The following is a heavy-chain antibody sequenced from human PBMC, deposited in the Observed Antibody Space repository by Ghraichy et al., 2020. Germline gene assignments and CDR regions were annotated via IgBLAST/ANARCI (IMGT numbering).Heavy chain of an antibody. CDR1: GYTFTGYY. D-gene: IGHD3-3*01. J-gene: IGHJ4*02. CDR3: ARVRGSYDFWSGYYRQDYFDY. Sequence: ASVKVSCKASGYTFTGYYMHWVRQAPGQGLEWMGWINPNSGGTNYAQKFQGRVTMTRDTSISTAYMELSRLRSDDTAVYYCARVRGSYDFWSGYYRQDYFDYWGQGTLVTVSS. V-gene: IGHV1-2*02. CDR2: INPNSGGT.